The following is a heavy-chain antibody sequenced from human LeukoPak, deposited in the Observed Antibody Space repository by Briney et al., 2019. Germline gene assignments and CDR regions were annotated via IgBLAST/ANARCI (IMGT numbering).Heavy chain of an antibody. V-gene: IGHV4-59*02. CDR2: INDRGST. J-gene: IGHJ6*02. CDR1: GDSVGSYY. CDR3: VRDSRYGSGWFEDGLDF. D-gene: IGHD6-13*01. Sequence: PEIMSLTCTVSGDSVGSYYWSWIRQPPGQGLEWLGHINDRGSTNYNPSLQGRVTISIDTSKNQFSLKVNSVTAADTAVYYCVRDSRYGSGWFEDGLDFWGQGTTVTVSS.